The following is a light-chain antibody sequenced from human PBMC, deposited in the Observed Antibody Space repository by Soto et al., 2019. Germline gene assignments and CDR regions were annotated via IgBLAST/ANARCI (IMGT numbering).Light chain of an antibody. J-gene: IGLJ2*01. CDR3: SSYAGSNNLV. CDR2: EVT. Sequence: QSALTQPASVSGSPGQSITISCTGTSSDIGTYNYVSWYQEHPGKAPKLMIHEVTKRPSGVPDRFSGSKSGNTASLTVSGLQGEDEADYYCSSYAGSNNLVFGGGTKLTVL. CDR1: SSDIGTYNY. V-gene: IGLV2-8*01.